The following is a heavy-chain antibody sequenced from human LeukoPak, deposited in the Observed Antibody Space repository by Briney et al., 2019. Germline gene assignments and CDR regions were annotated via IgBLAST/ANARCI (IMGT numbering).Heavy chain of an antibody. J-gene: IGHJ4*02. CDR1: GGSVSSGSYY. Sequence: PSETLSLTCTVSGGSVSSGSYYWSWIRQPPGKGLEFIGYIFYSGSTNYNPSLKSRVTISVDRSKNQFSLKLSSVTAADTAVYYCASKYYDSSGYYYVSWGQGTLVTVSS. CDR2: IFYSGST. D-gene: IGHD3-22*01. CDR3: ASKYYDSSGYYYVS. V-gene: IGHV4-61*01.